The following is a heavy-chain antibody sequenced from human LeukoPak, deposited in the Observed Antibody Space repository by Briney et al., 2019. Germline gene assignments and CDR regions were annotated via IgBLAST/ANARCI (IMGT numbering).Heavy chain of an antibody. CDR3: ARDVFSYWYFDL. D-gene: IGHD5/OR15-5a*01. V-gene: IGHV3-21*01. CDR2: ISWCSSYM. Sequence: GGALRLSCAASGFTFNNHSLNWLRQAGGKGLEWVSSISWCSSYMYYACSLKGRFTISRDNAKNSLYLQMNSLRAEDTAVYYCARDVFSYWYFDLWGRGTLVTVSS. J-gene: IGHJ2*01. CDR1: GFTFNNHS.